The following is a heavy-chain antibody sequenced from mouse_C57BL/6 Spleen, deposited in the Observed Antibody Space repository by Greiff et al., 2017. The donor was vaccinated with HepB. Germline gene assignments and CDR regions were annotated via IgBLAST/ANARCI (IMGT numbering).Heavy chain of an antibody. J-gene: IGHJ4*01. V-gene: IGHV1-26*01. CDR2: INPNNGGT. CDR3: ARRTMITTRAMDY. CDR1: GYTFTDYY. D-gene: IGHD2-4*01. Sequence: EVQLQQSGPELVKPGASVKISCKASGYTFTDYYMNWVKQSHGKSLEWIGDINPNNGGTSYNQKFKGKATLTVDKSSSTAYMELRSLTSEDSAVYYCARRTMITTRAMDYWGQGTSVTVSS.